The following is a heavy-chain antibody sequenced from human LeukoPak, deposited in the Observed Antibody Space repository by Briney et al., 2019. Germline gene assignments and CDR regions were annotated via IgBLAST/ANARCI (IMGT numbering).Heavy chain of an antibody. D-gene: IGHD3-10*01. Sequence: SETLSLTCTVSGGSFSTYYGSWIRQPPGKGLEWIGYIYYSGSTNYNPSLKSRVTISVDTSKNQFSLKLSSVTAADTAVYYCASGLYYYAGWGQGTLVTVSS. CDR2: IYYSGST. CDR3: ASGLYYYAG. V-gene: IGHV4-59*01. CDR1: GGSFSTYY. J-gene: IGHJ4*02.